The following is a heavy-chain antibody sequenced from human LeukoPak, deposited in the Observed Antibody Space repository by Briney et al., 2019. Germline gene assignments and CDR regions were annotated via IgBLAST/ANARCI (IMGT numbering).Heavy chain of an antibody. Sequence: PGGSLRLSCAASGFTFSSYGMHWVRQAPGKGLEWVAVIWYDGSNKYYADSVKGRFTISRDNSKNTLYLQMNSLRAEDTAVYYCARENALYGSAYGMDVWGQGTTVTVSS. CDR3: ARENALYGSAYGMDV. CDR1: GFTFSSYG. D-gene: IGHD3-10*01. CDR2: IWYDGSNK. V-gene: IGHV3-33*01. J-gene: IGHJ6*02.